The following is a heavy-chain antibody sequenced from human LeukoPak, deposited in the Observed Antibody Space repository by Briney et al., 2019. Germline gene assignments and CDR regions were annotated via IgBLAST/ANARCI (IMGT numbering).Heavy chain of an antibody. J-gene: IGHJ4*02. D-gene: IGHD3-3*01. CDR2: IYHSGST. V-gene: IGHV4-38-2*01. CDR3: ARRSQYYDFWSGYYGDYFDY. CDR1: AYSISRGYY. Sequence: PSETLSLTCAVSAYSISRGYYWGWIRQPPGKGLEWIGSIYHSGSTYYNPSLKSRVTISVDTSKNQFSLKLSSVTAADTAVYYCARRSQYYDFWSGYYGDYFDYWGQGTLVTVSS.